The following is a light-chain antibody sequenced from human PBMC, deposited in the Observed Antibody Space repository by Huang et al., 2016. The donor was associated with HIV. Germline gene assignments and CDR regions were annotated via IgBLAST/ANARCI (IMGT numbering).Light chain of an antibody. J-gene: IGKJ2*01. Sequence: DIQMTQSPPTLSASVGDRVNINCRASQSVASWVAWYQQKPGKAPKLLIYQASLLDSGGPSRFSGSGSETEFTLTIADLQPDDSATYYCQQYSTFPMYTFAQGTKLEI. CDR3: QQYSTFPMYT. CDR1: QSVASW. V-gene: IGKV1-5*03. CDR2: QAS.